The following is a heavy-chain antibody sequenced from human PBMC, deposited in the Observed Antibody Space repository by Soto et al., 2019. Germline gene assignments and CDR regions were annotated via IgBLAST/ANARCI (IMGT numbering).Heavy chain of an antibody. J-gene: IGHJ4*02. CDR3: AKRAYGSGIG. V-gene: IGHV3-23*01. D-gene: IGHD3-10*01. Sequence: EMPLLESGGDLVQPGGSLRLSCAASGFTFSSYLMNWVRQAPGKGLEWVSSITTSGSNTNYADSVKGRFTISRDNFNNTLYLQMNSLRAEDTAVYYCAKRAYGSGIGWGQGTLVTVSS. CDR1: GFTFSSYL. CDR2: ITTSGSNT.